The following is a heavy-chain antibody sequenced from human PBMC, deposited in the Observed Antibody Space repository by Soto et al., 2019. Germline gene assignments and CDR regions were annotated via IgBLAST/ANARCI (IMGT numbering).Heavy chain of an antibody. CDR1: GFTFSSYG. Sequence: QVQLVESGGGVVQPGRSLRLSCAASGFTFSSYGMHWVRQAPGKGLEWVAVIWYDGSNKYYADSMKGRFTISRDNSKNTLYLQMNSLRAEDTAVYYCARGGDYDYIWGSYRRIYYFDYWGQGTLVTVSS. J-gene: IGHJ4*02. D-gene: IGHD3-16*02. CDR2: IWYDGSNK. CDR3: ARGGDYDYIWGSYRRIYYFDY. V-gene: IGHV3-33*01.